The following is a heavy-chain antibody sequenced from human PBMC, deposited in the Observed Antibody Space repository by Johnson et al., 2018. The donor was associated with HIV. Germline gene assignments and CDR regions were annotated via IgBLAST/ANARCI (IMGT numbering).Heavy chain of an antibody. CDR2: ISYDGSDK. CDR1: GLTFGSYP. V-gene: IGHV3-30-3*01. J-gene: IGHJ3*02. D-gene: IGHD3-16*01. Sequence: QVQLVESGGGLVQPGRSLRLSCAASGLTFGSYPLHWVRQAPGRGLEWVAVISYDGSDKYYANSVKGRFSISRDNSKTTLSLLMNSLREEDTAVYYCVRDLGLIGPWGAFDIWGQGTRVTVSS. CDR3: VRDLGLIGPWGAFDI.